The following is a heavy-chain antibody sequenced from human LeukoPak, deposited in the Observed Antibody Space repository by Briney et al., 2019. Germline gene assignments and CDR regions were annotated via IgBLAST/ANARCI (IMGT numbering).Heavy chain of an antibody. V-gene: IGHV4-34*01. CDR2: INHRGST. D-gene: IGHD1-26*01. CDR1: GGSFSGYS. J-gene: IGHJ6*03. CDR3: ATGARSSGTYHLYYYYMDV. Sequence: NASETLSLTCAVYGGSFSGYSWSWIRQPPGKGLEWIGEINHRGSTTYNPSLTSRVTISVDTSKRQFSLKLNSVTAADTAVYYCATGARSSGTYHLYYYYMDVWGKGTTVTVSS.